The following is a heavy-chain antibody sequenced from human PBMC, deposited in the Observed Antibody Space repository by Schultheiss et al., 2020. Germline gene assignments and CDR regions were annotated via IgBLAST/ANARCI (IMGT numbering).Heavy chain of an antibody. D-gene: IGHD3-22*01. J-gene: IGHJ4*02. V-gene: IGHV4-39*01. CDR3: ARHFRDSGYWDYYLDH. CDR2: LSYRGRT. CDR1: GASISDTTDY. Sequence: SETLSLTCSVSGASISDTTDYWGWIRQPPGKGLEWIGSLSYRGRTYYNPSLKNRVTISVDTSKNQISLRMNSVTAADPAVYYCARHFRDSGYWDYYLDHWGQGILGTVSS.